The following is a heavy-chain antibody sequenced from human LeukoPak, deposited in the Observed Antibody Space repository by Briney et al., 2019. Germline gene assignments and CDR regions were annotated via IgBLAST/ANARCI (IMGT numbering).Heavy chain of an antibody. D-gene: IGHD1-14*01. V-gene: IGHV3-30*02. CDR2: IRDDGRNT. J-gene: IGHJ4*02. CDR3: ASASGAYNRITY. CDR1: QFTFSSYG. Sequence: GGSLRLSCAASQFTFSSYGMRWVRQAPGKGLEWVAFIRDDGRNTFHADSVKGRFTIYRDNSKSTLFLQMNSLRVHDTAVYYCASASGAYNRITYWGQGTLVTVSS.